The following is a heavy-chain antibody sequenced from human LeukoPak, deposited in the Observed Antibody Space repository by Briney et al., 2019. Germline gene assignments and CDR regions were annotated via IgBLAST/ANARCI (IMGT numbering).Heavy chain of an antibody. CDR1: GGSFSGYY. CDR3: ARGQGTYYYGSGSYRVYYYHYMDV. Sequence: PSETLSLTCAVYGGSFSGYYWSWIRQPPGKGLEWIGEINHSGSTNYNPSLKRRVTISVDTSKNQFSLKLSSVTAADTAVYYYARGQGTYYYGSGSYRVYYYHYMDVWGKGTTVTVSS. V-gene: IGHV4-34*01. CDR2: INHSGST. J-gene: IGHJ6*03. D-gene: IGHD3-10*01.